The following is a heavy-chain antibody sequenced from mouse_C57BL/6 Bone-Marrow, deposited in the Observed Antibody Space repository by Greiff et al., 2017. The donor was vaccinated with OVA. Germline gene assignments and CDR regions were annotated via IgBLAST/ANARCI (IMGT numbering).Heavy chain of an antibody. Sequence: QVQLKESGAELVRPGASVKLSCKASGYTFTDYYINWVKQRPGQGLEWIARIYPGSGNTYYNEKFKGKATLTAEKSSSTAYMQLSSLTSEDSAVYFCARGSNYGEYAMDYWGQGTSVTVSS. J-gene: IGHJ4*01. CDR2: IYPGSGNT. V-gene: IGHV1-76*01. CDR3: ARGSNYGEYAMDY. CDR1: GYTFTDYY. D-gene: IGHD2-5*01.